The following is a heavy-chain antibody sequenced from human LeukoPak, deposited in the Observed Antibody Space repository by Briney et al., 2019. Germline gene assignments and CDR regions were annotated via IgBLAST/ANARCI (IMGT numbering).Heavy chain of an antibody. V-gene: IGHV4-39*01. Sequence: PSETLSLTCTVSGGSISSSSYYWGWIGQPPGKGLEWIGSIYYSGSTYYNPSLKSRVTISVDTSKNQFSLKLSSVTAADTAVYYCARQDILTTRIDYWGQGTLVTVSS. D-gene: IGHD3-9*01. CDR1: GGSISSSSYY. J-gene: IGHJ4*02. CDR3: ARQDILTTRIDY. CDR2: IYYSGST.